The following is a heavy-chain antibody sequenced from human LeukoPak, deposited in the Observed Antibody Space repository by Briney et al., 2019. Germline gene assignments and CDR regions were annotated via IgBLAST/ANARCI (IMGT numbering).Heavy chain of an antibody. CDR2: IYPGDSDT. D-gene: IGHD6-13*01. J-gene: IGHJ4*02. Sequence: ESLKISCKGSGYSFTSYWIGWVRQMPGKGLEWMGIIYPGDSDTRYSPSFQGQVTISADKSISTAYLQWSSLKASDTAKYYCARQEVAAAPRDLYWGQGTLVTVSS. V-gene: IGHV5-51*01. CDR1: GYSFTSYW. CDR3: ARQEVAAAPRDLY.